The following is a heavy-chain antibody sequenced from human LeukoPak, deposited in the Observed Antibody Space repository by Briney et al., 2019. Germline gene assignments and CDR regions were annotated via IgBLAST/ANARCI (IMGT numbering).Heavy chain of an antibody. CDR2: MNPNSGNT. D-gene: IGHD3-10*01. J-gene: IGHJ3*02. CDR1: GYTFTSYD. CDR3: ARGCLAPYYKCAFDI. Sequence: ASVKVSCKASGYTFTSYDINWLRQATGQGLEWMGWMNPNSGNTGYAQKFQGRVTMTRNTSISTAYMELSSLRSKDTAVYYCARGCLAPYYKCAFDIWGQGTMVTVSS. V-gene: IGHV1-8*01.